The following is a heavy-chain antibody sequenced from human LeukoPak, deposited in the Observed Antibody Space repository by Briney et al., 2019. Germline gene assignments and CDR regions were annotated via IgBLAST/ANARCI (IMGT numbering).Heavy chain of an antibody. D-gene: IGHD3-22*01. CDR3: ARAGDTSVYYFDY. J-gene: IGHJ4*02. CDR2: ISSSSSYI. V-gene: IGHV3-21*01. Sequence: PEGSLRLSCAASGFTFSSYSMNWVRQAPGKGLEWVSSISSSSSYIYYADSVKGRFTISRDNAKNSLYLQMNSLRAEDTAVYYCARAGDTSVYYFDYWGQGTLVTVSS. CDR1: GFTFSSYS.